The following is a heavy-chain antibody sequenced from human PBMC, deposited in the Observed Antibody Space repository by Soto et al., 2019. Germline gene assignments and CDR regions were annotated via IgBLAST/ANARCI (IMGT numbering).Heavy chain of an antibody. D-gene: IGHD6-19*01. CDR1: GFTFISYG. V-gene: IGHV3-30*18. Sequence: GSLRLSCAASGFTFISYGIRFGRHSPCKWREWVAVISYDGSNKYYADSVKGRFTISRDNSKNTLYLQMNSLRAEDTAVYYCAKRDSSGWSYYYYYGMDVWGQGTTVTVSS. CDR3: AKRDSSGWSYYYYYGMDV. CDR2: ISYDGSNK. J-gene: IGHJ6*02.